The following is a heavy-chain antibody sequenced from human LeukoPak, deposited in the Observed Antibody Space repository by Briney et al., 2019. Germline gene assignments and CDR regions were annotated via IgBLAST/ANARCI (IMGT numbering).Heavy chain of an antibody. J-gene: IGHJ4*02. CDR2: ISYDGSNK. CDR3: ARLGYCSTTSCSSLGY. CDR1: GFTFSSYA. Sequence: GGSLRLSCAASGFTFSSYAMHWVRQAPGKGLEWVAVISYDGSNKYYADSVKGRFTISRDNSKNTLYLQMNSLRAEDTALYYCARLGYCSTTSCSSLGYWGQGTLVTVSS. V-gene: IGHV3-30*04. D-gene: IGHD2-2*01.